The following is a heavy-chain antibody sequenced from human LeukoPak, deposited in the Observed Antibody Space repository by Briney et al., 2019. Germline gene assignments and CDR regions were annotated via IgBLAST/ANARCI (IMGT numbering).Heavy chain of an antibody. CDR2: IYYSGST. J-gene: IGHJ4*02. V-gene: IGHV4-59*01. Sequence: SETLSLTCTVSGGSIRNYYWSWIRQPPGKGLEWIGYIYYSGSTNYNPSLKSRVTISVDTSKNQFSLKLSSVTAADTAVYYCARGMTQADYWGQGTLVTVSS. CDR1: GGSIRNYY. CDR3: ARGMTQADY.